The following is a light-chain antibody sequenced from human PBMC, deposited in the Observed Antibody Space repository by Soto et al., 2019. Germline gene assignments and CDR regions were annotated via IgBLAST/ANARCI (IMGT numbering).Light chain of an antibody. CDR2: SNN. J-gene: IGLJ1*01. CDR3: AAWDESLNGLYV. V-gene: IGLV1-44*01. Sequence: QSVLTQPPSASGTPGQRVTISCSGSSSNIGSNTVNWYQQLPGTAPKLLIYSNNQRPSGVPDRFSGSKSGTSASLAISGLQPEDEADYYCAAWDESLNGLYVLRTAITVTVL. CDR1: SSNIGSNT.